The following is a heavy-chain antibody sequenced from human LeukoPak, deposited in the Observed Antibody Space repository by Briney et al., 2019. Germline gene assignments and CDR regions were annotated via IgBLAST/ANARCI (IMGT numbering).Heavy chain of an antibody. V-gene: IGHV3-53*01. CDR3: ARDHPDTSTWYRNYFDY. D-gene: IGHD6-13*01. CDR1: GFSVSTSY. J-gene: IGHJ4*02. Sequence: GGSLRLSCAVSGFSVSTSYMSWVRQAPGKGLDWVSVIYSVGSTYYADSVKGRFTMFRDNSNNTLYLQMNSLRAGDTAVYYCARDHPDTSTWYRNYFDYWGQGTLVTVSS. CDR2: IYSVGST.